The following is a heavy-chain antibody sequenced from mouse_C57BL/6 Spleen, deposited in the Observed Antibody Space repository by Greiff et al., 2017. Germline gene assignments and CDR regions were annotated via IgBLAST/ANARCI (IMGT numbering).Heavy chain of an antibody. CDR2: IYPGDGDT. J-gene: IGHJ3*01. CDR3: ARRGLGEAWFAY. V-gene: IGHV1-80*01. CDR1: GYAFSSYW. Sequence: QVQLQQSGAELVKPGASVKISCKASGYAFSSYWMNWVKQRPGKGLEWIGQIYPGDGDTNYNGKFKGKATLTADKSSSTAYMQLSSLTSEDSAVYFCARRGLGEAWFAYWGQGTLVTVSA. D-gene: IGHD4-1*01.